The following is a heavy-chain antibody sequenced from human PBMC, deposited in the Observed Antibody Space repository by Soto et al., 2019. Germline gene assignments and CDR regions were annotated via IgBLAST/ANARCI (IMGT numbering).Heavy chain of an antibody. CDR3: AREAPGSPPDY. CDR2: IWYDGSSK. V-gene: IGHV3-33*01. CDR1: GFTFSSYG. Sequence: GGSLRLSCAASGFTFSSYGMHWVRQAPGKGLEWVAVIWYDGSSKYYADSVKGRFTISRDNSKNTLYLQMNSLRAEDTAVYYCAREAPGSPPDYWGQGTLVTVSS. D-gene: IGHD3-10*01. J-gene: IGHJ4*02.